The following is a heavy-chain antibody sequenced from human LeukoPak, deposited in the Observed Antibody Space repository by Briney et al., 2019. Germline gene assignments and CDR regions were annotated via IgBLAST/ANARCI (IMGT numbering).Heavy chain of an antibody. CDR2: IYYSGNT. Sequence: SETLSLTCTVSGDSLSNYYWSWIRQPPGEGLEWIGYIYYSGNTDYNPSLKSRVTISVDTSKNQFSLRLNSVTAADTAVYYCARYRNEALFAFDIWGQGTMVTVSS. V-gene: IGHV4-59*01. CDR3: ARYRNEALFAFDI. D-gene: IGHD1-14*01. J-gene: IGHJ3*02. CDR1: GDSLSNYY.